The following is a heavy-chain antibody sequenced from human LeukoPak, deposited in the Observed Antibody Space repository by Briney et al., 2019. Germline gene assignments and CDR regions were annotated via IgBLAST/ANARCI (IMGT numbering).Heavy chain of an antibody. D-gene: IGHD3-16*02. CDR1: GYTFTGYY. CDR3: ARAEIMITFGGVIVIFDY. J-gene: IGHJ4*02. CDR2: INPNSGGT. Sequence: GASVKVSCKASGYTFTGYYMHWVRQAPGQGLEWMGWINPNSGGTNYAQKFQGRVTMTRDTSISTAYMELSRLRSDDTAVYYCARAEIMITFGGVIVIFDYWGQGTLVTVSS. V-gene: IGHV1-2*02.